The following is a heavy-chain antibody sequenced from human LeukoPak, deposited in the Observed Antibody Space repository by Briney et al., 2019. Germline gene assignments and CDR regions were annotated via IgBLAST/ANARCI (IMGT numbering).Heavy chain of an antibody. CDR2: IYYSGST. J-gene: IGHJ6*02. CDR1: GGSISGHY. V-gene: IGHV4-59*11. Sequence: SETLSLTCTVSGGSISGHYWSWIRQPPGKGLEWIGYIYYSGSTNFNPSLKSRVTISVDRSKNQFSLKLSSVTAADTAVYYCAGRSSVATIYNYYYYGMDVWGQGTTVTVSS. CDR3: AGRSSVATIYNYYYYGMDV. D-gene: IGHD5-12*01.